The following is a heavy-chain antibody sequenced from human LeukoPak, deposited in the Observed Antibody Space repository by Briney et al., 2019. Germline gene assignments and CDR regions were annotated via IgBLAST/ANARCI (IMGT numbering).Heavy chain of an antibody. Sequence: GGSLRLSCAASGFTFSGYWMTWVRQAPGKGLEWVANIKQDGNEKYYVDSVKGRFTISRDNAKNSLYLQMNSLRAEDTAVYYCARGGTYKFDPWGQGTLVTVSS. J-gene: IGHJ5*02. D-gene: IGHD1-26*01. CDR2: IKQDGNEK. CDR3: ARGGTYKFDP. CDR1: GFTFSGYW. V-gene: IGHV3-7*01.